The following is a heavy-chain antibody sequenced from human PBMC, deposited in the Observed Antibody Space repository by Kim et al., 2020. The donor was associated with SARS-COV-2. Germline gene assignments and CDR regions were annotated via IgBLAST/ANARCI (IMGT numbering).Heavy chain of an antibody. CDR3: ARDGGYCSGGSCYWALFYFDY. V-gene: IGHV3-30*01. Sequence: FTISRDNSKNTLYLQMNSLRAEDTAVYYCARDGGYCSGGSCYWALFYFDYWGQGTLVTVSS. J-gene: IGHJ4*02. D-gene: IGHD2-15*01.